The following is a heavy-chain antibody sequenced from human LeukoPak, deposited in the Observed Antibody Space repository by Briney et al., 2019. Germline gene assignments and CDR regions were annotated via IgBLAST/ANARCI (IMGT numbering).Heavy chain of an antibody. Sequence: GESLKISFKGSGYRFTSYWIGWVRPMPGKGVEWMGIIFLGDSVTRYSPSFQGQVTISGDKSNSTAYLQWSSLKASDTAMYYCARLQSGGGIDIWGQGTMVTVSS. V-gene: IGHV5-51*01. J-gene: IGHJ3*02. CDR1: GYRFTSYW. CDR3: ARLQSGGGIDI. CDR2: IFLGDSVT. D-gene: IGHD2-15*01.